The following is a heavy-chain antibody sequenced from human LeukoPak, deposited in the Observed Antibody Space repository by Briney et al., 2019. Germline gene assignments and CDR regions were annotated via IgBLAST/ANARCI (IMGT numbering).Heavy chain of an antibody. CDR3: ARCSPGDSSNFYAVLQY. Sequence: ASVKVSCRASGGTFSSYAVSWVRLTPGQGLEWLGGIIPVFGTTTYAQKFQAKVTMTADKSTNTAYLEISSLTSDDTAVYYCARCSPGDSSNFYAVLQYWGQGTQVTVST. V-gene: IGHV1-69*06. D-gene: IGHD3-22*01. J-gene: IGHJ4*02. CDR2: IIPVFGTT. CDR1: GGTFSSYA.